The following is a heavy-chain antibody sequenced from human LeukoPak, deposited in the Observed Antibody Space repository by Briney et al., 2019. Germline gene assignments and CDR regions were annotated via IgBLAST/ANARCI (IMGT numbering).Heavy chain of an antibody. Sequence: GGSLRLSCAASGFTFSDYGMNWVRQTPGKGLEWVSAIGGRGGSAYYADSVKGRFTISRDNSKNTLYLQMNSLRAEDTAVYYCTRNSGWYGLSWGQGTLVTVSS. V-gene: IGHV3-23*01. CDR1: GFTFSDYG. CDR2: IGGRGGSA. J-gene: IGHJ1*01. D-gene: IGHD6-19*01. CDR3: TRNSGWYGLS.